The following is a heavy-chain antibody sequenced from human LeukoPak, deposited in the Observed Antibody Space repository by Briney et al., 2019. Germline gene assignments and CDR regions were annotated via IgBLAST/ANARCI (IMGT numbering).Heavy chain of an antibody. V-gene: IGHV4-61*02. CDR1: GGSISSGSYY. J-gene: IGHJ5*02. CDR3: ARGPSSPFDP. Sequence: SETLSLTCTVSGGSISSGSYYWSWIRQPAGKGLEWIGRIYTSGSTNYNPSLKSRVSISMDTSKNQFSLKLNSVTAADTAVYYCARGPSSPFDPWGQGTLVTVSS. CDR2: IYTSGST.